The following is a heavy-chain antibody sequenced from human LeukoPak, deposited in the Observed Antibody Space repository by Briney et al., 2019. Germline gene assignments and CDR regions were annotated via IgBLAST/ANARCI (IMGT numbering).Heavy chain of an antibody. D-gene: IGHD2-8*01. J-gene: IGHJ3*02. V-gene: IGHV3-48*03. CDR2: LSSSGDSI. CDR1: GFTFRSYE. Sequence: TGRSLRLSCAASGFTFRSYEMNWVRQAPGKGLEWISYLSSSGDSIYYADSVKGRFTISRDNAKNSLYLQMNSLRAEDTAVYYCARGYTKSQGTFDIWGQGTMVTVSS. CDR3: ARGYTKSQGTFDI.